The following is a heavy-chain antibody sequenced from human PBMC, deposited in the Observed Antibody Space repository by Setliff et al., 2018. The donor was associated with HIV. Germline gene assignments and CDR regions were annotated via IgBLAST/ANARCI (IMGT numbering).Heavy chain of an antibody. CDR3: AREGKTALVTKYFDY. Sequence: SETLSLTCTVSSGSISSGTYYWSWIRQYPGKCLEWIGYIDYSGSAFYNPSLKSRITISRDTSKNQFSLKMNSVTAADTAVYYCAREGKTALVTKYFDYWGHGKLVTVSS. J-gene: IGHJ4*01. D-gene: IGHD5-18*01. CDR2: IDYSGSA. V-gene: IGHV4-31*03. CDR1: SGSISSGTYY.